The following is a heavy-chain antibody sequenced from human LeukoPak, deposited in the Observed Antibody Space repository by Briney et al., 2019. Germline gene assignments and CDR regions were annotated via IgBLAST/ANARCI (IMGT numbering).Heavy chain of an antibody. V-gene: IGHV3-21*01. CDR1: GFTFSSYS. CDR2: ISSSSSYI. J-gene: IGHJ4*02. Sequence: GGSLRLSCAASGFTFSSYSMNWVRQAPGKGLEWVSSISSSSSYIYYADSVKGRFTISRDNAKNSLYLQMNSLRAEDTAVYYCARGWSHRSGYDYWGQGTLVTVSS. CDR3: ARGWSHRSGYDY. D-gene: IGHD3-22*01.